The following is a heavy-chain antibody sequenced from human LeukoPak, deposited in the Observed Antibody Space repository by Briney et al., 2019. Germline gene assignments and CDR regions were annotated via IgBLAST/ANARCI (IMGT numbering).Heavy chain of an antibody. Sequence: SETLSLTCTVSGGSTSSGGYYWIWIRQHPGMGLEWIGYMHQSGSATYNPSLKSRVTISGDASKNQFSLKLSSVTAADTAVYYCARVDYSSSGRYINWFDPWGQGTLVTVSS. D-gene: IGHD3-10*01. V-gene: IGHV4-31*03. CDR1: GGSTSSGGYY. CDR3: ARVDYSSSGRYINWFDP. J-gene: IGHJ5*02. CDR2: MHQSGSA.